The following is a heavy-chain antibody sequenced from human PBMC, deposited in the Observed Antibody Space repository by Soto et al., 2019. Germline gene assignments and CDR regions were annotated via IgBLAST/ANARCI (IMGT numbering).Heavy chain of an antibody. CDR3: ARDQNGAPYYFDY. J-gene: IGHJ4*02. D-gene: IGHD2-8*01. V-gene: IGHV3-33*01. CDR2: IWYDGSNK. Sequence: GGSLRLSCAASGFTFSSYGMHWVRQAPGKGLEWVAVIWYDGSNKYYADSVKGRFTISRDNSKNTLYLQMNSLRAEDTAVYYCARDQNGAPYYFDYWGQGTLVTVSS. CDR1: GFTFSSYG.